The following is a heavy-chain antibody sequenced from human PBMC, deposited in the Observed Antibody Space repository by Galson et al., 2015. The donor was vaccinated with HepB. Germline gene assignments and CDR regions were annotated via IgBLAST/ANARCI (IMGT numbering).Heavy chain of an antibody. J-gene: IGHJ6*03. CDR2: ISAYNGNT. Sequence: CKASGYTFTSYGISWVRQAPGQGLEWMGWISAYNGNTNYAQKLQGRVTMTTDTSTSTAYMELRSLRSDDTAVYYCARQVVPAAVYYYYYMDVWGKGTTVTVSS. D-gene: IGHD2-2*01. CDR1: GYTFTSYG. V-gene: IGHV1-18*01. CDR3: ARQVVPAAVYYYYYMDV.